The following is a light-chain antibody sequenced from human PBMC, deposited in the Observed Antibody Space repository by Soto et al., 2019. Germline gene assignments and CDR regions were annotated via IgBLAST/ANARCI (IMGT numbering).Light chain of an antibody. CDR1: SSNIGGNS. Sequence: QSVMTQPPSVSAAPGQKVTISCSGSSSNIGGNSVSWYQQLPGTAPKLLIYDDNKRPSGIPDRCSGSKCGTSSTLGITGFQTGDEGDDYCGSWQRRRSIYVFDTGAKLIVL. V-gene: IGLV1-51*01. CDR2: DDN. J-gene: IGLJ1*01. CDR3: GSWQRRRSIYV.